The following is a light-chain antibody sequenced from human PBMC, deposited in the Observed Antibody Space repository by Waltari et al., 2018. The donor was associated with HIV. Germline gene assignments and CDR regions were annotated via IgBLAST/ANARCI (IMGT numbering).Light chain of an antibody. CDR2: DAS. CDR1: QSVTTY. CDR3: QARHSWPPLFT. J-gene: IGKJ3*01. Sequence: EIVLTQSPATLSLSPGEGATLSCRASQSVTTYLAWFQQKPGQPPRLLIFDASSRATGIPARFSGSGSGTDFSLTISSLGPEDFAIYYCQARHSWPPLFTFGPGTKVEMK. V-gene: IGKV3-11*01.